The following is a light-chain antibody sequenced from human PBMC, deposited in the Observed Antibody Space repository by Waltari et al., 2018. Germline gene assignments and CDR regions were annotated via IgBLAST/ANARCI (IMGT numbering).Light chain of an antibody. J-gene: IGKJ3*01. Sequence: DIVMTQSPDSLAVSLGERATINCKSSQSVLYSSNNKNYLAWYQQKPGQPPKLLIYWACTRGSGVPDRFSGSGSGTEFTLTISSLQAEDVAVYYCQQYYSTSATFGPGTKVDIK. V-gene: IGKV4-1*01. CDR2: WAC. CDR1: QSVLYSSNNKNY. CDR3: QQYYSTSAT.